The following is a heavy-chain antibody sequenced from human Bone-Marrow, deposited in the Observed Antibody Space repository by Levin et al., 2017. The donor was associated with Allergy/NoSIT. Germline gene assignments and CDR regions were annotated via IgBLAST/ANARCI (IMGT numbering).Heavy chain of an antibody. J-gene: IGHJ4*02. CDR3: AKGGGYCSSTSGYTPDY. CDR1: GFTFSSYA. CDR2: ISGSGGST. D-gene: IGHD2-2*02. Sequence: GGSLRLSCAASGFTFSSYAMSWVRQAPGKGLEWVSAISGSGGSTYYADSVKGRFTISRDNSKNTLYLQMNSLRAEDTAVYYCAKGGGYCSSTSGYTPDYWGQGTLVTVSS. V-gene: IGHV3-23*01.